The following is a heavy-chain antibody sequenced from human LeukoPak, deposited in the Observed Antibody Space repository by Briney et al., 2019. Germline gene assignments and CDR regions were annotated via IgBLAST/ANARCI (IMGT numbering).Heavy chain of an antibody. CDR3: ARESSGYYRTNSDDY. CDR2: ISSSSSYI. Sequence: GGSLRLSCAASGFTFSSYSMNWVRQAPGKGLEWVASISSSSSYIYYADSVKGRFTISRDNAKNSLYLQMNSLRAEDTAVYYCARESSGYYRTNSDDYWGQGTLVTVSS. CDR1: GFTFSSYS. V-gene: IGHV3-21*01. D-gene: IGHD3-22*01. J-gene: IGHJ4*02.